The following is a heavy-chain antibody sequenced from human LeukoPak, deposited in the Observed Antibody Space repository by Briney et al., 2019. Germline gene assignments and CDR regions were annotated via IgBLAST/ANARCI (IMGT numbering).Heavy chain of an antibody. CDR2: ISAYNGNT. CDR1: GYTFTSYG. CDR3: ARHDAKHDAFDI. J-gene: IGHJ3*02. V-gene: IGHV1-18*01. Sequence: ASVKVSCKASGYTFTSYGISWVRQAPGQGLEWMGWISAYNGNTNYAQKLQGRVTMTRDTSISTAYMELSRLRSDDTAVYYCARHDAKHDAFDIWGQGTMVTVSS.